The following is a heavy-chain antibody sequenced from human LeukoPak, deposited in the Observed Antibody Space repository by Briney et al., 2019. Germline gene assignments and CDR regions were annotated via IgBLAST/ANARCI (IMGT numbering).Heavy chain of an antibody. J-gene: IGHJ6*03. CDR3: ARGPNYDFWDGNYYYYMDV. D-gene: IGHD3-3*01. Sequence: ASVKVSCKASGYTFTNYDINWVRQAPGQGLEWMGWMNPNSGSTGYAQKFRGRVTMTRDTSISTAYMELSSLKSEDTAVYYCARGPNYDFWDGNYYYYMDVWGKGTTVTVSS. CDR2: MNPNSGST. CDR1: GYTFTNYD. V-gene: IGHV1-8*01.